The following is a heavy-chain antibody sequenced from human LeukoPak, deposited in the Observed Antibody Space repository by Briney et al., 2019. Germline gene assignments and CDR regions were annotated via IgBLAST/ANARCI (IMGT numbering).Heavy chain of an antibody. V-gene: IGHV3-7*01. CDR1: EFTFSSYW. CDR3: ATHSAWKFEY. J-gene: IGHJ4*02. CDR2: IKQDGSEK. D-gene: IGHD1-1*01. Sequence: GGSLRLSCAASEFTFSSYWMSWVRQAPGKGLEWVANIKQDGSEKYYEDSVKGRFTISRDNAKKSLYLQMNSLRAEDTAVYYCATHSAWKFEYWGQGTLVTVSS.